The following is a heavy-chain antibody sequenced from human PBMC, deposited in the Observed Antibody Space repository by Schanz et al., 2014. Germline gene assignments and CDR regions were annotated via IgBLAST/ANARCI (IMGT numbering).Heavy chain of an antibody. CDR1: GFLFGSYS. Sequence: QVQLVESGGGVAQPGRSLRLSCAASGFLFGSYSMHWVRQAPGKGLEWVAVVSYDGNYKHYADSVQGRITVSRDNSRNTLYLQLNSLRDADAAVYYCARDWSMGSSSYYFDNWGQGTRVIVSS. V-gene: IGHV3-30*07. D-gene: IGHD6-13*01. CDR2: VSYDGNYK. CDR3: ARDWSMGSSSYYFDN. J-gene: IGHJ4*02.